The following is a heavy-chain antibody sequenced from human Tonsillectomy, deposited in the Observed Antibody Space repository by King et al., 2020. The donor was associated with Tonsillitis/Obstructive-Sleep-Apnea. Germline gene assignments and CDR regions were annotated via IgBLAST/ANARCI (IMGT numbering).Heavy chain of an antibody. CDR1: GFSLSTRGVG. D-gene: IGHD5-24*01. V-gene: IGHV2-5*02. CDR3: AHSYQLDYMDV. CDR2: LYWVDYK. J-gene: IGHJ6*03. Sequence: QVTLKESGPTLVKPTQTLTLTCTFSGFSLSTRGVGVGWIRQPPGKALEWLALLYWVDYKRYSPSLKTRLTITKDTSENQVVLTMTNVDPEDTATYYCAHSYQLDYMDVWGKGTTVTVSS.